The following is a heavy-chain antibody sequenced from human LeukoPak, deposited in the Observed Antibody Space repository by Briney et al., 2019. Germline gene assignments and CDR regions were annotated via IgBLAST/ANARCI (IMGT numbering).Heavy chain of an antibody. J-gene: IGHJ4*02. D-gene: IGHD1-26*01. CDR2: INSDGGST. CDR1: KFTFSSYW. V-gene: IGHV3-74*01. CDR3: ARSISERYSFDY. Sequence: QPRGSLRLSCAASKFTFSSYWMHWVRQAPGKGLVWVSRINSDGGSTSYADSVKGRFSISRDNAKNTLYLQMNSLRAEDTAVYYCARSISERYSFDYWGQGTLVTVSS.